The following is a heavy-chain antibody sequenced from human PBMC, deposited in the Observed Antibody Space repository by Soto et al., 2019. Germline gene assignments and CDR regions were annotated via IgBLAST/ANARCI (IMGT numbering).Heavy chain of an antibody. V-gene: IGHV4-59*08. CDR3: ARQSCSSTSCYSWVSWFDP. Sequence: QVQLQESGPGLVKPSETLSLTCTVSGGSISSYYWSWIRQPPGKGLEWIGYIYYSGRTKYNPSLKSRVTISVDTSKNQLSLKLSSVTAADAAVYYCARQSCSSTSCYSWVSWFDPWGQGTLVTVSS. D-gene: IGHD2-2*01. CDR2: IYYSGRT. J-gene: IGHJ5*02. CDR1: GGSISSYY.